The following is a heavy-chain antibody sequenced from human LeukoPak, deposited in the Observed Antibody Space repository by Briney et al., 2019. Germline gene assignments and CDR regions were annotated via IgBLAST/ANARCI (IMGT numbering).Heavy chain of an antibody. CDR1: GFTFSSYS. J-gene: IGHJ6*02. Sequence: GGSLRLSCAASGFTFSSYSMNWVRQAPGKGLEWVSSIRSSSSYIYYADSVKGRFTISRDNAKNSLYLQMSSLRAEDTAVYYCARDRSSYYYNGMDVWGQGTTVTVSS. D-gene: IGHD6-6*01. CDR3: ARDRSSYYYNGMDV. CDR2: IRSSSSYI. V-gene: IGHV3-21*01.